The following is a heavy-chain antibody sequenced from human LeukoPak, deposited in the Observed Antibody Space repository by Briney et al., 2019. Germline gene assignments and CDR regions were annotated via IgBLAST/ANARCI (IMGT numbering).Heavy chain of an antibody. V-gene: IGHV4-30-2*01. D-gene: IGHD1-26*01. J-gene: IGHJ3*02. CDR2: IYHSGST. CDR1: GGSISSGGYS. Sequence: SETLSLTCAVSGGSISSGGYSWSWIRQPPGKGLEWIGYIYHSGSTYYNPSLKSRVTISVDRSKNQFSLKLSSVTAADTAVYYCARAPYSGSYGVFDIWGQGTMVTVSS. CDR3: ARAPYSGSYGVFDI.